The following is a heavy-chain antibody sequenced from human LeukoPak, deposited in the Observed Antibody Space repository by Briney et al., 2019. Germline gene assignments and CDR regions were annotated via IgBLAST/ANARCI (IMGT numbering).Heavy chain of an antibody. CDR1: GGAFSSYA. D-gene: IGHD1-26*01. CDR3: ARDAQVGALGY. Sequence: ASVKVSCKASGGAFSSYAISWVRQAPGQGLEWMGGIIPIFGTANYAQKFQGRVTITADKSTSTAYMELRSLRSDDTAVYYCARDAQVGALGYWGQGTLVTVSS. CDR2: IIPIFGTA. J-gene: IGHJ4*02. V-gene: IGHV1-69*06.